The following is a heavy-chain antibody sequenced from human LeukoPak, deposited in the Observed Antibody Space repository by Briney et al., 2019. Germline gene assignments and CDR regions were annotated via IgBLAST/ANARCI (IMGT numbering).Heavy chain of an antibody. D-gene: IGHD2-15*01. Sequence: GASVKVSCKPSGYTFTSFGLTWVRQAPGQGLEWMGGIIPIFGTANYAQKFQGRVTITTDESTSTAYMELSSLRSEDTAVYYCAGGAADAFDIWGQGTMVTVSS. CDR1: GYTFTSFG. CDR2: IIPIFGTA. J-gene: IGHJ3*02. V-gene: IGHV1-69*05. CDR3: AGGAADAFDI.